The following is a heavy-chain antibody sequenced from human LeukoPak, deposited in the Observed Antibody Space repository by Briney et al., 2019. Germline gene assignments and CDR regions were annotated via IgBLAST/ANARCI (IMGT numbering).Heavy chain of an antibody. D-gene: IGHD4-17*01. V-gene: IGHV1-2*02. CDR2: INPNSGGT. Sequence: GASVKVSCKASGYIFTGYFIHWVRQAPGQGLEWLGWINPNSGGTNYAQKFQGRVTMTRDRSSNTVYMEVRRLTSDDTAVYYCAREVHDYGDYGRLSNPYYFDYWGQGTLVTVSS. CDR1: GYIFTGYF. CDR3: AREVHDYGDYGRLSNPYYFDY. J-gene: IGHJ4*02.